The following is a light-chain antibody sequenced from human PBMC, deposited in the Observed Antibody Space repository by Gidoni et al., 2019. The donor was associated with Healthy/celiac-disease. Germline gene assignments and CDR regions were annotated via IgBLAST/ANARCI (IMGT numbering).Light chain of an antibody. Sequence: EIVMTQSPATLSVSPGERATLSCRASQSVSSNLALYQQKPGQAPRLLIYGASTRATGIPARFSGSGSGTEFTLTFSSLQSEDFAVYYCQQYNNWPLTFGGGTKVEIK. CDR1: QSVSSN. V-gene: IGKV3-15*01. CDR2: GAS. CDR3: QQYNNWPLT. J-gene: IGKJ4*01.